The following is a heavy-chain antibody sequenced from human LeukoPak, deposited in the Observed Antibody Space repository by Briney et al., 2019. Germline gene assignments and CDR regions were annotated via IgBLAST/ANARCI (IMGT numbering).Heavy chain of an antibody. CDR2: IYYSGST. CDR3: ARRATYYYDSSGYYSFDY. CDR1: GGSISSSSYY. D-gene: IGHD3-22*01. V-gene: IGHV4-39*01. Sequence: SETLSLTCTASGGSISSSSYYWGWIRQPPGKGLEWIGSIYYSGSTYCNPSLKSRVTISVDTSKNQFSLKLSSVTAADTAVYYCARRATYYYDSSGYYSFDYWGQGTLVTVSS. J-gene: IGHJ4*02.